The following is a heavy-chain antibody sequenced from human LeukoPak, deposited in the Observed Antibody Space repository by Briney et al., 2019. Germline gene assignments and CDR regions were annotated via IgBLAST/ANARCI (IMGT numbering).Heavy chain of an antibody. CDR2: INPNSGGT. CDR1: GYTFTGYY. Sequence: AASVKVSCKASGYTFTGYYMHWVRQAPGQGLEWRGLINPNSGGTNYAQKLQGRVTMTTDTSTSTAYMELRSLRSDDTAVYYCARDIYPYYYDSSGYYHFDYSGQGTLVTVSS. J-gene: IGHJ4*02. CDR3: ARDIYPYYYDSSGYYHFDY. D-gene: IGHD3-22*01. V-gene: IGHV1-2*02.